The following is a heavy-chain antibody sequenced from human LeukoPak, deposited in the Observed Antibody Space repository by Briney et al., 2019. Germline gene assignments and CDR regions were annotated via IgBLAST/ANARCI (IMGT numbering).Heavy chain of an antibody. J-gene: IGHJ6*03. CDR1: GFTFSTYS. D-gene: IGHD2-2*01. CDR2: ISGSSSYI. V-gene: IGHV3-21*01. Sequence: GGSLRLSCAASGFTFSTYSMNWVRQAPGEGLEWVSSISGSSSYIYYADSLKGRFTISRDNAKNSLYLQMNSLRAEDTAVYYCARIQLNSYYYYMDVWGKGTTVTVSS. CDR3: ARIQLNSYYYYMDV.